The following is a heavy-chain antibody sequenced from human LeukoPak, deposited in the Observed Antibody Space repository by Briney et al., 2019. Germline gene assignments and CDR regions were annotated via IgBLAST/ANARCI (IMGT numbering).Heavy chain of an antibody. CDR1: GGSISSYY. CDR3: AGSSYSYGGGIWFDP. D-gene: IGHD5-18*01. J-gene: IGHJ5*02. V-gene: IGHV4-59*01. CDR2: IYYSGST. Sequence: SETLSLTCTVSGGSISSYYWSWIRQLPGKGLEWIGYIYYSGSTNYNPSLKSRVTISVDTSKNQFSLKLSSVTAADTAVYYCAGSSYSYGGGIWFDPWGQGTLVTVSS.